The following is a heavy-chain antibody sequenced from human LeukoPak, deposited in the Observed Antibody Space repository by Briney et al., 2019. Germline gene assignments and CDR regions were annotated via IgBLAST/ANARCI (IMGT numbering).Heavy chain of an antibody. CDR2: IYYSGST. V-gene: IGHV4-59*11. Sequence: SETLSLTCTVSGGSISSHYWSWIQQPPGKGLEWIGYIYYSGSTNYNPSLKSRVTISVDTSKNQFSLKLSSVTAADTAVYYCARVRFLEWLIYPHDAFDIWGQGTMVTVSS. J-gene: IGHJ3*02. D-gene: IGHD3-3*01. CDR3: ARVRFLEWLIYPHDAFDI. CDR1: GGSISSHY.